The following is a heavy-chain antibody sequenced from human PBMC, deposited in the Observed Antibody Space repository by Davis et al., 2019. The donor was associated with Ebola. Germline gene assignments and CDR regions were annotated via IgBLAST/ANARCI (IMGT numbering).Heavy chain of an antibody. J-gene: IGHJ4*02. D-gene: IGHD4-11*01. CDR3: ARDDYSVFDY. Sequence: PGGSLRLSCAASGFTFSSYGMHWVRQAPGKGLEWVSYISGSSSTMYYADSVKGRFTISRDNAKTSLYLQMNSLGDEDTAVYYCARDDYSVFDYWGQGTLVTVSS. V-gene: IGHV3-48*02. CDR2: ISGSSSTM. CDR1: GFTFSSYG.